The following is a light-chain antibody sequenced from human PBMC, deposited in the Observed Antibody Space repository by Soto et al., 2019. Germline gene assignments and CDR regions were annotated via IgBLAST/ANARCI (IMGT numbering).Light chain of an antibody. CDR1: QSISRW. CDR3: QQYKSPWT. CDR2: DAS. Sequence: DIQMTQSPSTLSASVGDRVTITCRASQSISRWLAWYQQRPGKAPNLLIYDASILQSGVPSRFSGSGSGTEFTLTITSLQPDDFATYFCQQYKSPWTFGQGTNVEIK. J-gene: IGKJ1*01. V-gene: IGKV1-5*01.